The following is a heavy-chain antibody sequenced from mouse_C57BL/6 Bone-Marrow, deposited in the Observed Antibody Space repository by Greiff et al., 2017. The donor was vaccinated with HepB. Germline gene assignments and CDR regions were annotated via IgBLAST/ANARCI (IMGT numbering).Heavy chain of an antibody. CDR2: IYHGDGDT. CDR3: ARLSYGYLYYFDY. Sequence: QVQLQQSGAELVKPGASVKISCKASGYAFSSYWMNWVKQRPGKGLEWIGQIYHGDGDTNYNGKFKGKATLTADKSSSTAYMQLSSLTSEDSAVYFCARLSYGYLYYFDYWGQGTTLTVSS. J-gene: IGHJ2*01. D-gene: IGHD2-2*01. V-gene: IGHV1-80*01. CDR1: GYAFSSYW.